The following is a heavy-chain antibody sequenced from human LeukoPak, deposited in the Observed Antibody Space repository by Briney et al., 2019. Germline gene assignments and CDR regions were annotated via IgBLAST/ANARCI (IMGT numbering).Heavy chain of an antibody. CDR1: GYTFTSYD. V-gene: IGHV1-8*01. Sequence: ASVKVSCKASGYTFTSYDINWVRQATGQGLEWMGWMNPNSGNTGYAQKFQGRVTMTEDTSTDTAYMELSSLRSEDTAVYYCATGTHNRYYDSSGYPLNYYYYYGMDVWGQGTTVTVSS. J-gene: IGHJ6*02. D-gene: IGHD3-22*01. CDR3: ATGTHNRYYDSSGYPLNYYYYYGMDV. CDR2: MNPNSGNT.